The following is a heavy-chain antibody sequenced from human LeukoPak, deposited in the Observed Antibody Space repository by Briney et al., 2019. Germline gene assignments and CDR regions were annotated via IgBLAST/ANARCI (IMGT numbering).Heavy chain of an antibody. D-gene: IGHD1-26*01. CDR2: INPNSGGT. J-gene: IGHJ4*02. V-gene: IGHV1-2*02. CDR1: GYTFTGYY. Sequence: GASVKVSCKASGYTFTGYYMHWVRQAPGQGLERMGWINPNSGGTNYAQKFQGRVTMTRDTSISTAYMELSRLRSDDTAVYYCAREIVGATSQDYWGQGTLVTVSS. CDR3: AREIVGATSQDY.